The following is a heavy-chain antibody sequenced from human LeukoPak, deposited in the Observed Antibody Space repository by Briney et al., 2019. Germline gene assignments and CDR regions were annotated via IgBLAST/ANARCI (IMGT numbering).Heavy chain of an antibody. CDR2: IKQDGSDK. CDR1: GFSFSTYW. V-gene: IGHV3-7*01. Sequence: PGESLRLSCASSGFSFSTYWMSWVREPPVEWLEWVANIKQDGSDKNYLDSVKGRFPISRDNAKNSLYLQMNSLGAEDTAAYYCATSVGAPGNYWGQGSLVIVSS. J-gene: IGHJ4*02. CDR3: ATSVGAPGNY. D-gene: IGHD3-16*01.